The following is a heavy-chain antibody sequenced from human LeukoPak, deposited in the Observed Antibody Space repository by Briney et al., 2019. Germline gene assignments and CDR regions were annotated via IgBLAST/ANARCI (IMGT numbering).Heavy chain of an antibody. J-gene: IGHJ4*02. D-gene: IGHD3-22*01. CDR3: ARDYYDSSGYGGYYFDY. Sequence: PSETLSLTCTVSGGSISSGDYYWSWIRQPPGKGLEWIGYIYYSESTYYNPSLKSRVTISVDTSKNQFSLKLSSVTAADTAVYYCARDYYDSSGYGGYYFDYWGQGTLVTVSS. CDR1: GGSISSGDYY. CDR2: IYYSEST. V-gene: IGHV4-30-4*01.